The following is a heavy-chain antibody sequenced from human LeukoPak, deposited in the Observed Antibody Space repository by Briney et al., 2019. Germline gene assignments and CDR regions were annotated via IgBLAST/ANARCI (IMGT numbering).Heavy chain of an antibody. D-gene: IGHD4-23*01. CDR2: VYTDGTTT. CDR3: ARSVVSTYWYFDL. J-gene: IGHJ2*01. V-gene: IGHV3-74*01. Sequence: GGSLRLSCAASGFIFSSYWMRWVRQVPGKGLVWVSRVYTDGTTTDFADSVKGRFTVSRDNAKNTLYLQMDSLRAEDTAMYYCARSVVSTYWYFDLWGRGTLVTVSS. CDR1: GFIFSSYW.